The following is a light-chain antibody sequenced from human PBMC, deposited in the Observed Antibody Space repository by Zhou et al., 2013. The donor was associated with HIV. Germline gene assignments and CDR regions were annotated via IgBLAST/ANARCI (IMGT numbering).Light chain of an antibody. CDR2: AAS. J-gene: IGKJ1*01. CDR1: QGISTY. Sequence: IRVTQSPSSLSASTGDRVTITCRASQGISTYLAWYQQKPGKAPKLMIYAASTLQTGVPSRFSGSGSGTEFTLTIGSLQSDDVATYYCQQYHTFPWTFGQ. CDR3: QQYHTFPWT. V-gene: IGKV1-8*01.